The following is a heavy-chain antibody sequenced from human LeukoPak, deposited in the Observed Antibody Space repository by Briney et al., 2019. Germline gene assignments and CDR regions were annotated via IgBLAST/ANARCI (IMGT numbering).Heavy chain of an antibody. CDR2: FDPEDGET. CDR3: ATSPRVYSSSSG. Sequence: ASVKVSCKVSGYTLTELSMHWVRQAPGKGLEWMGGFDPEDGETIYAQKFQGGVTMTEDTSTDTAYMELSSLRSEDTTVYYCATSPRVYSSSSGWGQGTLVTVSS. V-gene: IGHV1-24*01. J-gene: IGHJ4*02. CDR1: GYTLTELS. D-gene: IGHD6-6*01.